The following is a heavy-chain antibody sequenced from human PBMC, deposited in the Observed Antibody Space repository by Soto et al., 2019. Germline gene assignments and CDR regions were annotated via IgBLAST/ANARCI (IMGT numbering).Heavy chain of an antibody. CDR3: TRAASLYGVASS. Sequence: EVQLVESGGGLVRPGGSLRLSCAASGFIFDDYAMHWVRQAPGKGLEWVSGISWNSDSIGYADSVKGRFTSSRDNAKNSLYLQMNSLRAEDTALYYCTRAASLYGVASSWGQGTLVTVAS. CDR1: GFIFDDYA. D-gene: IGHD4-17*01. CDR2: ISWNSDSI. V-gene: IGHV3-9*01. J-gene: IGHJ5*02.